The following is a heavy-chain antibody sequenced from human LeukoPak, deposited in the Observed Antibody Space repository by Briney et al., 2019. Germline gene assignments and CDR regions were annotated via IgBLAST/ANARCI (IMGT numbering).Heavy chain of an antibody. CDR3: ATGAGSSWYFYY. CDR2: ISGSGNTT. V-gene: IGHV3-23*01. CDR1: GFTLSSYA. D-gene: IGHD6-13*01. J-gene: IGHJ4*02. Sequence: GGSLRLSCAASGFTLSSYAMSWVRQAPGKGLEWVSGISGSGNTTYYADSVKGRFTISRDNSKNTLYLQMNSLRANDTAVYYCATGAGSSWYFYYWGQGIPVTVSS.